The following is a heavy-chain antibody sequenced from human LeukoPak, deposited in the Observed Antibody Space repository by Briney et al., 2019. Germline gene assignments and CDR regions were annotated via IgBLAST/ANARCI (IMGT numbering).Heavy chain of an antibody. CDR2: ISGSGAST. Sequence: GGSLRLSCAASGFTFSSYTMNWVRQAQGKGLEWVSAISGSGASTYYADSVKGRSTISRDNSKNTLYLQMNSLRAEDTAVYYCAKGSSGSYYSHFDYWGQGTLVTVSS. J-gene: IGHJ4*02. D-gene: IGHD3-10*01. CDR3: AKGSSGSYYSHFDY. CDR1: GFTFSSYT. V-gene: IGHV3-23*01.